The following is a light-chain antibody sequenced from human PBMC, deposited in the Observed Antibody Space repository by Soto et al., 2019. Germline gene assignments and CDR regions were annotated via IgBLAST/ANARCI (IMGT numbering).Light chain of an antibody. CDR1: QSISNL. Sequence: DIQMTQSPSTLSASVGDRVTITCRASQSISNLLAWYQQRPGKAPKLLIYKASSLEGGVPSRFSGIGSGTEFNLTISSLLPDDFATYNCQQYTTYSRPFGQGTKVQI. CDR3: QQYTTYSRP. V-gene: IGKV1-5*03. CDR2: KAS. J-gene: IGKJ1*01.